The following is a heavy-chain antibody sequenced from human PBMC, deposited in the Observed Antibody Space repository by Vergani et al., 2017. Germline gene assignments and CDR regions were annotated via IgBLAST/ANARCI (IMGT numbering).Heavy chain of an antibody. V-gene: IGHV4-31*03. CDR3: ARGTTVVTPYWYFDL. Sequence: QVQLQESGPGLVKPSQTLSLTCTVSGGSISSGGYYWSWIRQHPGKGLEWIGYIYYSWSTYYNPSLKSRVTISVDTSKNQFSLKLSSVTAADTAVYYCARGTTVVTPYWYFDLWGRGTLVTVSS. CDR1: GGSISSGGYY. J-gene: IGHJ2*01. CDR2: IYYSWST. D-gene: IGHD4-23*01.